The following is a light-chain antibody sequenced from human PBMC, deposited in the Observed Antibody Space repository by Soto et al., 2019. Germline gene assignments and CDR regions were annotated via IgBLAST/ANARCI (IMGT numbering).Light chain of an antibody. CDR1: SIDVGGFNY. Sequence: QSALTQPRSVSGSPGQSVTIAFTVTSIDVGGFNYVSWYQQLPGKAPKLMIYDVTERTSGVPERLSGSKSGNTASLTISGLQAEDVADYDCCSFSSTSHWVFGGWTKLTV. J-gene: IGLJ3*02. V-gene: IGLV2-11*01. CDR2: DVT. CDR3: CSFSSTSHWV.